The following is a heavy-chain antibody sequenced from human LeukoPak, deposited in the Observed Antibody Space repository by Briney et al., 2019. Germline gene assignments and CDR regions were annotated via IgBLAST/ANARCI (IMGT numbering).Heavy chain of an antibody. J-gene: IGHJ2*01. D-gene: IGHD3-10*01. CDR1: GLTFSDYY. CDR2: IRSGGTTI. Sequence: PGGSLRLSCAASGLTFSDYYMTWIRQAPGKGLEWVSYIRSGGTTIYYADSVKGRFTISRDNAKNSLYLQMNSLRAEDTAVYFCARIPAWLGAFGYFDVWGRGTLVTVSS. V-gene: IGHV3-11*01. CDR3: ARIPAWLGAFGYFDV.